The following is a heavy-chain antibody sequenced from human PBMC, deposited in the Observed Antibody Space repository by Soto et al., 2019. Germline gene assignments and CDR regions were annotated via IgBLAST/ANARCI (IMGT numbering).Heavy chain of an antibody. V-gene: IGHV1-3*01. J-gene: IGHJ4*02. CDR2: INAGNGNT. Sequence: ASVKVSCKASGYNFTSYAMHWVRQAPGQRLEWIGRINAGNGNTKYSQKFQGRVTITRDTSASTAYMELSSLRSEDTAVYYCARGLNGYLHYFDYWGQGTLVTVSS. D-gene: IGHD5-18*01. CDR1: GYNFTSYA. CDR3: ARGLNGYLHYFDY.